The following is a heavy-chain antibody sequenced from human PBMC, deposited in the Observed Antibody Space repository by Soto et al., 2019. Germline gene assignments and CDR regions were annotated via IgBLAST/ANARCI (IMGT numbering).Heavy chain of an antibody. V-gene: IGHV4-34*01. CDR1: GGSFSGYY. CDR3: ASPPLDYGDYYYYYYMDV. Sequence: SETLSLTCAVYGGSFSGYYWSWIRQPTGKGLEWIGEINHSGSTNHNPSLKSRVTISVDTSKNQFSLKLSSVTAADTAVYYCASPPLDYGDYYYYYYMDVWGKGTTVTVSS. D-gene: IGHD4-17*01. J-gene: IGHJ6*03. CDR2: INHSGST.